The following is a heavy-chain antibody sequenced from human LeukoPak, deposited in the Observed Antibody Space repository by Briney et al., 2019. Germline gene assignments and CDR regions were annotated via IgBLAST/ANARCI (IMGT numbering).Heavy chain of an antibody. Sequence: PGGSLRLSCAASGFTFSSYSMNWVRQAPGKGLEWVSSISSSSSYIYYADSVKGRFTISRDNAKNSLYLQMNSLRADDTAVYYCARSCYDILTASSRPQSGGMDVWGQGTTVTVSS. D-gene: IGHD3-9*01. V-gene: IGHV3-21*01. CDR2: ISSSSSYI. J-gene: IGHJ6*02. CDR3: ARSCYDILTASSRPQSGGMDV. CDR1: GFTFSSYS.